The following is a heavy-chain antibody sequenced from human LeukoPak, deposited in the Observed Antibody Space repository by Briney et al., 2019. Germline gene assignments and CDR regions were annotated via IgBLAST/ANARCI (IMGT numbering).Heavy chain of an antibody. Sequence: GRSLRLSCAVSGFTFDDYAMHWVRQAPGKGLEWVSGISWNSGTIGHADSVKGRFTISRDNGKNSLYLQMNSLRGEDTAIYYCARGTDSSPGIDYWGQGTLVTVSS. CDR1: GFTFDDYA. J-gene: IGHJ4*02. D-gene: IGHD6-6*01. CDR2: ISWNSGTI. V-gene: IGHV3-9*01. CDR3: ARGTDSSPGIDY.